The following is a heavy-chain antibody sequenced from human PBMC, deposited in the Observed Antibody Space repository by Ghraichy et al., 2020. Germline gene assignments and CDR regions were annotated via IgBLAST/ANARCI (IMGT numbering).Heavy chain of an antibody. CDR3: ARSSVEGFYGMDV. Sequence: ASVKVSCKASGYTFTGYFIHWVRQAPGQGLEWMGWINPNSGATNYAQKFQGRVTMTRDTSISTAYMELSRLRSDDTAVYYCARSSVEGFYGMDVWGQGTTVIVSS. CDR2: INPNSGAT. D-gene: IGHD6-19*01. V-gene: IGHV1-2*02. J-gene: IGHJ6*02. CDR1: GYTFTGYF.